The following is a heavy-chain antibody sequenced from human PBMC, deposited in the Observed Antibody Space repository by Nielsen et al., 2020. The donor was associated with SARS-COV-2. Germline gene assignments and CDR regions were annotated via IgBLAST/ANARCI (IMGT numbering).Heavy chain of an antibody. J-gene: IGHJ6*02. CDR1: GFTFSSYG. CDR3: ARVVSYYYGMDV. CDR2: IWYDGSNK. Sequence: GESLKISCAASGFTFSSYGMHWVCQAPGKGLEWVAVIWYDGSNKYYADSVKGRFTISRDNSKNTLYLQMNSLRAEDTAVYYCARVVSYYYGMDVWGQGTTVIVSS. V-gene: IGHV3-33*01.